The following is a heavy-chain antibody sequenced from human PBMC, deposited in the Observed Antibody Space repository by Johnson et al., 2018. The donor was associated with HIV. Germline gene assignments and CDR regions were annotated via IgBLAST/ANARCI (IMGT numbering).Heavy chain of an antibody. J-gene: IGHJ3*02. CDR2: IKSKTDGGTT. CDR3: TTAIVGALINAFDI. CDR1: GFTFSSYP. Sequence: VQLVESGGGVVQPGRSPRLACAASGFTFSSYPMHWVRQAPGKGLEWVGRIKSKTDGGTTDYAAPVKGRFTISRDDSKNTLYLQMNSLKTEDTAVYYCTTAIVGALINAFDIWGQGTMVTVSS. V-gene: IGHV3-15*01. D-gene: IGHD1-26*01.